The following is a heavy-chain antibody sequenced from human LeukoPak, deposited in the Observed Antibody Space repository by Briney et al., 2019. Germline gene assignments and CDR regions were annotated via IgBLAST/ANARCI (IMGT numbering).Heavy chain of an antibody. J-gene: IGHJ4*02. CDR2: INPNSGGT. V-gene: IGHV1-2*02. D-gene: IGHD6-13*01. CDR1: GYTFTGYY. Sequence: ASVKVSCKASGYTFTGYYMHWVRQAPGQGLEWMGWINPNSGGTNYAQKFQGRVTMTGDTSISTAYMELSRLRSDDTAVYYCARDGKGSSSWSFDYWGQGTLVTVPS. CDR3: ARDGKGSSSWSFDY.